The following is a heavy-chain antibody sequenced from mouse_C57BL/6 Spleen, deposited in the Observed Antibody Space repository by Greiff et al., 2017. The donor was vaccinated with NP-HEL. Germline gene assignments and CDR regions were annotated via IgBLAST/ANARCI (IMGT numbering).Heavy chain of an antibody. CDR2: IYPGSGNT. Sequence: VHLVESGAELVRPGASVKLSCKASGYTFTDYYINWVKQRPGQGLEWIARIYPGSGNTYYNEKFKGKATLTAEKSSSTAYMQLSSLTSEDSAVYFCARGDDPTRFAYWGQGTLVTVSA. V-gene: IGHV1-76*01. CDR3: ARGDDPTRFAY. CDR1: GYTFTDYY. D-gene: IGHD2-3*01. J-gene: IGHJ3*01.